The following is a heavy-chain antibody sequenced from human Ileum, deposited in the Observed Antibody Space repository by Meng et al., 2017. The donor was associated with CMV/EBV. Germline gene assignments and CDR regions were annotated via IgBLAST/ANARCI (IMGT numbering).Heavy chain of an antibody. Sequence: HITLRESGPALVKPTQTLTLTCTFSGFSLTTDGVAVGWIRQPPGKALEWLALIYWNDVEHYSPSLKSRLTITKDTSKDQVVLTMANMDPVDTGTYYCIYGVAIFWGQGTLVTVSS. CDR3: IYGVAIF. D-gene: IGHD2-15*01. CDR1: GFSLTTDGVA. J-gene: IGHJ4*02. V-gene: IGHV2-5*04. CDR2: IYWNDVE.